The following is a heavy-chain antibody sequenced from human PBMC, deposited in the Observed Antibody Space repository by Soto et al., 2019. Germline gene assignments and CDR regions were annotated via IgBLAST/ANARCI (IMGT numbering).Heavy chain of an antibody. CDR2: IYFSGST. CDR3: ARPTVSYYYFGMDV. D-gene: IGHD4-4*01. CDR1: GGSISSGGYY. Sequence: PSETLSLTCTVSGGSISSGGYYWGWIRQPPGKGLEWIGSIYFSGSTYYNPSLKSRVTMSVDTSKNQVSLKLSSVTAADTAVYYCARPTVSYYYFGMDVWGQGTTVTVSS. J-gene: IGHJ6*02. V-gene: IGHV4-39*01.